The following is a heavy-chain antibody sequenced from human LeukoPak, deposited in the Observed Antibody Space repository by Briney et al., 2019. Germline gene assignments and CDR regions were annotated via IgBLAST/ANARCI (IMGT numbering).Heavy chain of an antibody. Sequence: PGGSLRLSCAASGFTFSNAWMSWVRQAPGKGLEWVGRIKSKTDGGTTDYAAPVKGRFTISRDDSKNTLYLQMNSLKTEDTAVYYCTTDVLRFLEWLFDDYWGQGTLVTVSS. V-gene: IGHV3-15*01. CDR1: GFTFSNAW. CDR2: IKSKTDGGTT. J-gene: IGHJ4*02. CDR3: TTDVLRFLEWLFDDY. D-gene: IGHD3-3*01.